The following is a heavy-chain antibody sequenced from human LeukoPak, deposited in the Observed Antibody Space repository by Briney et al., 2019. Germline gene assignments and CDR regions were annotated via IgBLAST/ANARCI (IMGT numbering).Heavy chain of an antibody. Sequence: ASVKVSCKASGYTFTIYGISWVRQAPGQGLEWMGWISAYNGNTNYAQKLQGRVTMTTDTSTSTAYMELRSLRSDDTAVYYCARIIGYCSGGSCYWGDSDFDYWGQGTLVTVSS. CDR3: ARIIGYCSGGSCYWGDSDFDY. V-gene: IGHV1-18*01. CDR2: ISAYNGNT. D-gene: IGHD2-15*01. J-gene: IGHJ4*02. CDR1: GYTFTIYG.